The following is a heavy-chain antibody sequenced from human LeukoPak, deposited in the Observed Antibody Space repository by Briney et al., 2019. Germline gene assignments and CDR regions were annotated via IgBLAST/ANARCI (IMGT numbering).Heavy chain of an antibody. CDR1: GGSISSYY. V-gene: IGHV4-4*07. Sequence: SETLSLTCTVSGGSISSYYWSWIRQPAGKGLEWIGRIYTSGSTNYNPSLKSRVTISVDKSKNQFSLKLSFVTAADTAVYYCARVLVERGYYFDYWGQGTLVTVSS. CDR3: ARVLVERGYYFDY. J-gene: IGHJ4*02. CDR2: IYTSGST. D-gene: IGHD2-8*01.